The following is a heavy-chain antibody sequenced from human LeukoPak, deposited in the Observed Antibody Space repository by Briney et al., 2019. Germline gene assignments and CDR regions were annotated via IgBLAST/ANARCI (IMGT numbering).Heavy chain of an antibody. CDR1: GYTFTSYY. CDR2: INPSGGST. Sequence: ASVKVSCKASGYTFTSYYMHWVRQAPGQGLEWMGIINPSGGSTSYAQKFQGRVTMTRDTSTSTVYMELSSLRSEDMAVYYCARSQRIRYFDWLSGASDIWGQGTMVTVSS. V-gene: IGHV1-46*01. CDR3: ARSQRIRYFDWLSGASDI. J-gene: IGHJ3*02. D-gene: IGHD3-9*01.